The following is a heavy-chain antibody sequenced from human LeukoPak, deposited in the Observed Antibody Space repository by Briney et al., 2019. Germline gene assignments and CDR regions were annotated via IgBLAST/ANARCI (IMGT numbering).Heavy chain of an antibody. J-gene: IGHJ4*02. CDR2: MNPNSGNT. Sequence: ASVKVSCKASGYTFTSYDINWVRQATGQGLEWMGWMNPNSGNTGYAQKFQGRVTMTRNTSISTAYMELSSLRSEDTAVYYCARGMMGYTVTTSGGGVYWGQGTLVTVSS. CDR3: ARGMMGYTVTTSGGGVY. D-gene: IGHD4-4*01. V-gene: IGHV1-8*01. CDR1: GYTFTSYD.